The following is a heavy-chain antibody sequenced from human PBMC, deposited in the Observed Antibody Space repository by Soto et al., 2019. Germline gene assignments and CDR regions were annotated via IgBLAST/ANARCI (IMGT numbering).Heavy chain of an antibody. J-gene: IGHJ6*02. CDR3: ARGRHIFTCYYRDLNYGMDV. V-gene: IGHV4-34*01. CDR2: INHSGST. CDR1: GGSFSGYY. Sequence: SETLSLTCAVYGGSFSGYYWSWIRQPPGKGLEWIGEINHSGSTNYNPSLKSRVTISVDTSKNQFSLKLSSVTAADTAVYYCARGRHIFTCYYRDLNYGMDVWGQGTTVTGSS. D-gene: IGHD3-9*01.